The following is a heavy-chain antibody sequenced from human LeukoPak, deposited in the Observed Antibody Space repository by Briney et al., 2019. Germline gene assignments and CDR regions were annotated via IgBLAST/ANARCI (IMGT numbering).Heavy chain of an antibody. CDR3: AREGGGAVAGDYFDY. Sequence: PGGSLRLSCAASGFTFSSYWMSWVRQAPGKGLEWVANIKQDGSEKYYVDSVKGRFTISRDNAKNSLYLQMNSLRAEDTAVYYCAREGGGAVAGDYFDYWGQGTLVTVSS. D-gene: IGHD6-19*01. CDR1: GFTFSSYW. J-gene: IGHJ4*02. CDR2: IKQDGSEK. V-gene: IGHV3-7*01.